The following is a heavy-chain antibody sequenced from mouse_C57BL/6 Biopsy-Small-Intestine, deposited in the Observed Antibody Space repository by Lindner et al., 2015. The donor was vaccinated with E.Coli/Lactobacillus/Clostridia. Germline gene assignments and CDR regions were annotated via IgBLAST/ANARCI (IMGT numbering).Heavy chain of an antibody. CDR1: GFNIKDDY. J-gene: IGHJ1*03. Sequence: VQLQESGAELVRPGASVKLSCTASGFNIKDDYMHWVKQRPEQGLEWIGWIDPENGDTEYASKFQGKATITADTSSNTAYLQLSSLTSEDTAVYYCARSGWDRGYFNIWGTGTTVTVSS. V-gene: IGHV14-4*01. CDR2: IDPENGDT. D-gene: IGHD3-2*02. CDR3: ARSGWDRGYFNI.